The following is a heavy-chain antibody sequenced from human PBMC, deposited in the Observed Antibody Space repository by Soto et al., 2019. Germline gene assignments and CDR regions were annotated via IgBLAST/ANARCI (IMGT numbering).Heavy chain of an antibody. D-gene: IGHD2-2*01. V-gene: IGHV4-39*01. CDR2: VFYDAYT. J-gene: IGHJ4*02. Sequence: QVRLQESGPGLVMPSETLSLTCTVSGDSISGSPYFWGWIRQPPGKRLEWIGSVFYDAYTLYTPSLKSRATISVDTSRNQFYLTLTSVAAADTAIYFCARVPAAVPHYWGQGILVTVSS. CDR3: ARVPAAVPHY. CDR1: GDSISGSPYF.